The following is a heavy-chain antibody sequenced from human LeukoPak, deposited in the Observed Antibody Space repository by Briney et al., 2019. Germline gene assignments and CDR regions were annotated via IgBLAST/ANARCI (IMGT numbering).Heavy chain of an antibody. Sequence: SVKVSCKASGGTFSSYAISWVRQAPGQGLEWMGRIIPILGIANYAQKFQGRVTITADKSTSTAYMELSSLRSEDTAVYYCARDWRSAAGRDYWGQGTLVTVSS. CDR3: ARDWRSAAGRDY. D-gene: IGHD6-13*01. V-gene: IGHV1-69*04. CDR2: IIPILGIA. J-gene: IGHJ4*02. CDR1: GGTFSSYA.